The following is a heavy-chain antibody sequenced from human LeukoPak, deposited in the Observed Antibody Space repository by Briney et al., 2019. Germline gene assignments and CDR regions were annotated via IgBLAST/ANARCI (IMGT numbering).Heavy chain of an antibody. CDR2: IWYDGSNK. CDR3: ARDILTGYYMAFDI. Sequence: PGRPLRLSCAASGFTFSSYGMHWVRQAPGKGLEWVAVIWYDGSNKYYADSVKGRFTISRDNSKNTLYLQMNSLRAEDTAVYYCARDILTGYYMAFDIWGQGTMVTVSS. J-gene: IGHJ3*02. V-gene: IGHV3-33*01. D-gene: IGHD3-9*01. CDR1: GFTFSSYG.